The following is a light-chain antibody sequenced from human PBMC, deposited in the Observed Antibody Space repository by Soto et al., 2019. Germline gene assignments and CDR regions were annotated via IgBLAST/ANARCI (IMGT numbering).Light chain of an antibody. CDR1: QSILNRSNNKNY. CDR2: WAS. V-gene: IGKV4-1*01. Sequence: DIVMTQSPDSLAVSLGERATINCKSSQSILNRSNNKNYLAWYQQKSGQPPKLLINWASTRESGAPDRFSGSGSGTDFTLTISSLQAEDVAVYYCQQYYSAPLTFGGGTKVEIK. J-gene: IGKJ4*01. CDR3: QQYYSAPLT.